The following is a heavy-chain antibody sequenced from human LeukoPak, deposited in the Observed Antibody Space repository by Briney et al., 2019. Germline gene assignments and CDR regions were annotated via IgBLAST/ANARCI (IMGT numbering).Heavy chain of an antibody. J-gene: IGHJ4*02. V-gene: IGHV3-30*02. Sequence: GGSLRLSCAASGFTFSSYAMHWVRQAPGKGLEGVAFIRYDGSNKYYADSVKGRFTISRDNSKNTLYLQMNSLRAEDTAVYYCAKDPYSGSYYGAFDYWGQGTLVTVSS. CDR1: GFTFSSYA. CDR2: IRYDGSNK. CDR3: AKDPYSGSYYGAFDY. D-gene: IGHD1-26*01.